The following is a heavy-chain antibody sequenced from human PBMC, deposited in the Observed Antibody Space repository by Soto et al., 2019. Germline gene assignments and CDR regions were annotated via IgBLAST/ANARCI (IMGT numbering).Heavy chain of an antibody. CDR2: INHSGST. CDR3: ARGWGLRFLEWFPPFFDY. V-gene: IGHV4-34*01. J-gene: IGHJ4*02. CDR1: GGSFSGYY. Sequence: SETLSLTCAVYGGSFSGYYWSWIRQPPGKGLEWIGEINHSGSTNYNPSLKSRVTISVDTSKNHFSLKLSSVTAADTAVYYCARGWGLRFLEWFPPFFDYWGQGTLVTVSS. D-gene: IGHD3-3*01.